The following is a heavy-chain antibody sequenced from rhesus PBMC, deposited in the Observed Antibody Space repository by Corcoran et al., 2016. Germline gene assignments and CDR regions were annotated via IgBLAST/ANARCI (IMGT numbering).Heavy chain of an antibody. D-gene: IGHD4-11*01. Sequence: QVQLQESGPGLVKPWETLSLTCAVSGGSFSTNYWIWIRQPPGKGLGWIGRCYGGGGGPNYNPSLKRRGPISVDTSQNQFSLKVSSVTAADTAVYYCARGPYYFEFWGQGVLVTVSS. CDR3: ARGPYYFEF. J-gene: IGHJ4*01. CDR2: CYGGGGGP. V-gene: IGHV4-160*01. CDR1: GGSFSTNY.